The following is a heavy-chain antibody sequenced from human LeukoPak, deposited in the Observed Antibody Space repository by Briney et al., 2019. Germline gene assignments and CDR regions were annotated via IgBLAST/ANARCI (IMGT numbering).Heavy chain of an antibody. CDR2: IYSGGST. J-gene: IGHJ6*02. CDR3: AVMITFGGVIVESYGMDV. Sequence: GGSLRLSCAASGFTVSSNYMSWVRQALGKGLEWVSVIYSGGSTYYADSVKGRFTISRDNSRNTLYLQMNSLRAEDTAVYYCAVMITFGGVIVESYGMDVWGQGTTVTVSS. CDR1: GFTVSSNY. D-gene: IGHD3-16*02. V-gene: IGHV3-53*01.